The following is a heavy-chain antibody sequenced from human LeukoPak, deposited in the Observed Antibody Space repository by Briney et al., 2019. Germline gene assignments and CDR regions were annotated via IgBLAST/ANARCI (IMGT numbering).Heavy chain of an antibody. CDR3: ARARGYSYGYYFDY. V-gene: IGHV4-39*07. D-gene: IGHD5-18*01. CDR1: GGSISSISYY. J-gene: IGHJ4*02. CDR2: IYYSGST. Sequence: PSETLSLTCTVSGGSISSISYYWGWIRQPPGKGLEWIGSIYYSGSTYYNPSLKSRVTISVDTSKTQFSLELSSVTAADTAVYYCARARGYSYGYYFDYWGQGTLVTVSS.